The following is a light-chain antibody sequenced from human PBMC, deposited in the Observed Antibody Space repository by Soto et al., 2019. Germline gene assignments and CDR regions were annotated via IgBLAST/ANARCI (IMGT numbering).Light chain of an antibody. J-gene: IGKJ1*01. CDR1: QSVIKN. V-gene: IGKV3-15*01. CDR3: QQYNNWPQT. CDR2: GAS. Sequence: EVVMTQSPDTLSVSPGEGATLSCMASQSVIKNLAWFQQKPGQAPRLLIYGASTRVTGVPARFSGSGSGTEFTLTISSLQSEDFAVYYCQQYNNWPQTFGQGTKVDI.